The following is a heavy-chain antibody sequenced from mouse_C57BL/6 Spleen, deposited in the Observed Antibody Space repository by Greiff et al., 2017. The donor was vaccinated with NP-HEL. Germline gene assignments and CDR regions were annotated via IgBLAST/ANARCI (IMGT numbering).Heavy chain of an antibody. CDR1: GYTFTDYE. J-gene: IGHJ4*01. Sequence: VQLQESGAELVRPGASVTLSCKASGYTFTDYEMHWVKQTPVHGLEWIGAIDPETGGTAYNQKFKGKAILTADKSSSTAYMELRSLTSEDSAVYYCTRWGTTVVAKGYYAMDYWGQGTSVTVSS. V-gene: IGHV1-15*01. CDR2: IDPETGGT. CDR3: TRWGTTVVAKGYYAMDY. D-gene: IGHD1-1*01.